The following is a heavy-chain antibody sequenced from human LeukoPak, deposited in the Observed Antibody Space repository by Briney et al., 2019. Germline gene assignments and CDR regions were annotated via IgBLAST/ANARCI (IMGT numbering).Heavy chain of an antibody. CDR3: ARDNSSSWYWFDP. CDR2: INSDGSEG. D-gene: IGHD6-13*01. J-gene: IGHJ5*02. CDR1: GFTFSGFW. V-gene: IGHV3-7*01. Sequence: PGGSLRLSCAVSGFTFSGFWMSWSRQAPGKGLEWVASINSDGSEGYYADVVEGRFTISRDNAKNTLYLQMNSLRAEDTAVYYCARDNSSSWYWFDPWGQGTLVTVSS.